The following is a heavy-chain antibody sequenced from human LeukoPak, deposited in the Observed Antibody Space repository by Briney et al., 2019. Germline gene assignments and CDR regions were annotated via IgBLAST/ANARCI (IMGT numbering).Heavy chain of an antibody. Sequence: GASVKVSCKASGYTFTNYAIHWVRQAPGQRLEWIGWVNAGNGNTKYSQNFQGRVTITRDTSATTAYLDLSTLTSADTAVYYCARNFGSGSYGMAWGRRFDPWGQGSLVTVSP. D-gene: IGHD3-10*01. V-gene: IGHV1-3*01. CDR1: GYTFTNYA. CDR3: ARNFGSGSYGMAWGRRFDP. J-gene: IGHJ5*02. CDR2: VNAGNGNT.